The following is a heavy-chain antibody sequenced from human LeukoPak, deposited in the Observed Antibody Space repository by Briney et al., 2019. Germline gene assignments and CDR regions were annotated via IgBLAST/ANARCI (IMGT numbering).Heavy chain of an antibody. CDR3: ASTTWIQLWLPAYYFDY. J-gene: IGHJ4*02. Sequence: GGSLRLSCAASGFTFSSYAMTWVRQAPGKGLEWVSSISGSGGSTYYTDSVKGRFTISRDNSKNTLYLQMNSLRAEDTAVYYCASTTWIQLWLPAYYFDYWGQGTLVTVSS. CDR1: GFTFSSYA. D-gene: IGHD5-18*01. CDR2: ISGSGGST. V-gene: IGHV3-23*01.